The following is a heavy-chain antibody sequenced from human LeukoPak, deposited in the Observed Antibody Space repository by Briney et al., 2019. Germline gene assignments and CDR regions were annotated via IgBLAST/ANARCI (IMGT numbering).Heavy chain of an antibody. J-gene: IGHJ4*02. Sequence: SGGSLRLSCAASGFTFSSYAMNWVRQAPGKGLEWVSGISGSGGSTYYADSVKGRFTISRDNSKNTLYLQMNSLRAEDTAVYYCASARVQYQLLSPSDYWGQGTLVTVSS. V-gene: IGHV3-23*01. D-gene: IGHD2-2*01. CDR2: ISGSGGST. CDR1: GFTFSSYA. CDR3: ASARVQYQLLSPSDY.